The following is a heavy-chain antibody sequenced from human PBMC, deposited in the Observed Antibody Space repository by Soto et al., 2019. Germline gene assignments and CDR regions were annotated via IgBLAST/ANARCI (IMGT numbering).Heavy chain of an antibody. CDR2: IYPGDSDT. Sequence: PGESLKISCKGSGYSFTSYWIGWVRQMPGKGLEWMGIIYPGDSDTRYSPSFQGQVTISADKSISTAYLQWSSLKASDTAMYYCARRLGYSSGWTLNYYYYYYGMDVWGQGTTVTVSS. CDR1: GYSFTSYW. D-gene: IGHD6-19*01. CDR3: ARRLGYSSGWTLNYYYYYYGMDV. V-gene: IGHV5-51*01. J-gene: IGHJ6*02.